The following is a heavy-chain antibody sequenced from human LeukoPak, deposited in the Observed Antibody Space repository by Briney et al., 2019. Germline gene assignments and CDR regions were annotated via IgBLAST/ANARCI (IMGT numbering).Heavy chain of an antibody. CDR3: ARSDYDFWSAFP. J-gene: IGHJ5*02. Sequence: GGSLRLSCAASGFTFSSYAMNWVRQAPGKGLEWVSSISSSSSYIYYADSVKGRFTISRDDAKNSLYLQMNSLRAEDTAVYYCARSDYDFWSAFPWGQGTLVTVSS. V-gene: IGHV3-21*01. CDR1: GFTFSSYA. D-gene: IGHD3-3*01. CDR2: ISSSSSYI.